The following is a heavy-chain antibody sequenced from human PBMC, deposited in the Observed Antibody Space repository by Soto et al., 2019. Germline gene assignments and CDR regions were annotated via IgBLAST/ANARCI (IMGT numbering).Heavy chain of an antibody. CDR2: IYYSGNT. D-gene: IGHD2-15*01. Sequence: QLQLQESGSGLVKPSQTLSLTCAVSGGSISSGGYSWTWIRQPLGKGLECIGYIYYSGNTYDNPSFKCRVTISGARSKNQLTLNLSSVTAADTAVYSCAGNVAADDALDVWGQGTMVTVSS. V-gene: IGHV4-30-2*01. CDR1: GGSISSGGYS. CDR3: AGNVAADDALDV. J-gene: IGHJ3*01.